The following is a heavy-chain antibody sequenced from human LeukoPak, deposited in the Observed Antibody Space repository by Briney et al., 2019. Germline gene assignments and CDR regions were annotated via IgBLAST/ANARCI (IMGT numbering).Heavy chain of an antibody. CDR2: TSYDGRNQ. V-gene: IGHV3-30*04. D-gene: IGHD3-22*01. Sequence: GRSLRLSCAASGFIFSSYAMHWVRQAPGKGLEWVAVTSYDGRNQYYADSVKGRFTISRDNSKNTLYLQMNSLRAEDTAVYYCARDVDRSGYYAPKYLQHWGQGTLVTVSS. J-gene: IGHJ1*01. CDR3: ARDVDRSGYYAPKYLQH. CDR1: GFIFSSYA.